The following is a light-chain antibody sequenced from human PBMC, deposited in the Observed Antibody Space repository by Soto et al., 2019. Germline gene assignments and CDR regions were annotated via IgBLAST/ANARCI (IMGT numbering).Light chain of an antibody. Sequence: QAVVTQPPSASGTPGQTVTITCSGSNSHIGSNSVNWFQHLPGAVPKLLIFSNTQRPSGVPDRFSGSKSGTSASLAISGLQTEDESDYYCSAWDDSLVVVFGGGTKVTVL. CDR1: NSHIGSNS. CDR2: SNT. J-gene: IGLJ2*01. V-gene: IGLV1-44*01. CDR3: SAWDDSLVVV.